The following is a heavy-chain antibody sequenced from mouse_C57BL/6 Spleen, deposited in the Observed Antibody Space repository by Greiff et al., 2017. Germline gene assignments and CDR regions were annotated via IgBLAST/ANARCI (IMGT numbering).Heavy chain of an antibody. V-gene: IGHV1-69*01. CDR1: GYTFTSYW. Sequence: QVQLQQPGAELVMPGASVKLSCKASGYTFTSYWMHWVKQRPGQGLEWIGEIDPSDSYTNYNQKFKGKSTLTVDKSSSTAYMQLSSLTSEDSAVYYCARCQHYYGSIYAMDYWGQGTSVTVSS. CDR2: IDPSDSYT. CDR3: ARCQHYYGSIYAMDY. D-gene: IGHD1-1*01. J-gene: IGHJ4*01.